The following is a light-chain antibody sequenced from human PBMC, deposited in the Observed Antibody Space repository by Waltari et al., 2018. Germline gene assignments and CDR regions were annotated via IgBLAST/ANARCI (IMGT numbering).Light chain of an antibody. CDR1: SGMNVGTYR. V-gene: IGLV5-45*03. J-gene: IGLJ3*02. CDR2: YKSDSDK. Sequence: QAVLTQPSSLSASPGASPSLTCALRSGMNVGTYRIYWYQQKPGSPPQYLLTYKSDSDKQQGSGVPSRFSGSKDASANAGSLLISGLQSEDEADYYCMIWHSSAWVFGGGTKLTVL. CDR3: MIWHSSAWV.